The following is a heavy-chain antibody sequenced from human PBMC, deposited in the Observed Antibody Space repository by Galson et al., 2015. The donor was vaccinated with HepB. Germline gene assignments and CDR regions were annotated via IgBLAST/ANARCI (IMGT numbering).Heavy chain of an antibody. CDR3: AKPSSAGSYRPLFDY. CDR1: GFTFSSYA. V-gene: IGHV3-23*01. CDR2: ISGSGGST. Sequence: SLRLSCAASGFTFSSYAMSWVRQAPGKGLEWVSAISGSGGSTYYADSVKGRFTISRDNSKNTLYLQMNSLRAEDTAVYYCAKPSSAGSYRPLFDYWGQGTLVTVSS. D-gene: IGHD1-26*01. J-gene: IGHJ4*02.